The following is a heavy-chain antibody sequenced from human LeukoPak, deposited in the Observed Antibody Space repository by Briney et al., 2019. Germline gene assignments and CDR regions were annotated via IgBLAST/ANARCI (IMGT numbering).Heavy chain of an antibody. V-gene: IGHV6-1*01. J-gene: IGHJ6*02. D-gene: IGHD4-17*01. CDR3: ARDFYPATVTTYYGMDV. CDR1: GDSVSSNSAA. Sequence: SQTLSLTCAISGDSVSSNSAAWNWIRQSPSRGLEWLGRTYYRSKWYNDYAVSVKSRITINPDTSKNQFSLQLNSVTPGDTAVYYCARDFYPATVTTYYGMDVWGQGTTVTVSS. CDR2: TYYRSKWYN.